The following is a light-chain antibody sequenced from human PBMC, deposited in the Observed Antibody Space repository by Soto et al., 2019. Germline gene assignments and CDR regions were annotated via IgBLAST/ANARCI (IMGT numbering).Light chain of an antibody. CDR3: QSYDTSLSVV. CDR2: GNS. CDR1: SSXIGAGYD. Sequence: QSVLTQPPSVSGAPGQRVTISCTGSSSXIGAGYDVHWYQQLPGTAPKLLMYGNSNRPSGVPDRFSGSKSGTSASLAITGXXXXXXXXXYCQSYDTSLSVVFGGGTKLTVL. J-gene: IGLJ2*01. V-gene: IGLV1-40*01.